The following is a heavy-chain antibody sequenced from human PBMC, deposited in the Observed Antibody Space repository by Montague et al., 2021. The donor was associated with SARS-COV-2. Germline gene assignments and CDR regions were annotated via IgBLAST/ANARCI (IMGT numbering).Heavy chain of an antibody. CDR3: ARDRDWDDWCGMDV. D-gene: IGHD2-21*01. CDR2: ISSSGGGSTK. J-gene: IGHJ6*02. V-gene: IGHV3-48*03. CDR1: GFIFSSYE. Sequence: SLSLSCAASGFIFSSYEMNWVRQAPGKGLEWISYISSSGGGSTKHYTDSVKGRFTISRDNAKNSLYLQMNSLRVEDTAIYYCARDRDWDDWCGMDVWCQGTTVTVSS.